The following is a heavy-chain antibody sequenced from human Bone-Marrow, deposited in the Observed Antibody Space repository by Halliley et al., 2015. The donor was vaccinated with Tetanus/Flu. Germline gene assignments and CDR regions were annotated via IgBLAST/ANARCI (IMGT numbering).Heavy chain of an antibody. D-gene: IGHD2-15*01. CDR3: ARVLLGFCSGGDCYAGNGLDV. Sequence: YSGNTYYNPSLKNRVSMSLDPSKNQFSLRLTSVTAADSAVYFCARVLLGFCSGGDCYAGNGLDVWGQGTTVTVSA. CDR2: YSGNT. J-gene: IGHJ6*01. V-gene: IGHV4-30-4*01.